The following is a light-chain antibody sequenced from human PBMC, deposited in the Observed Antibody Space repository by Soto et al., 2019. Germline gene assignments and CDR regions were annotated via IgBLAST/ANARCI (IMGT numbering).Light chain of an antibody. V-gene: IGKV3-20*01. CDR2: GAS. Sequence: ETVLTQSPGTLSLSPGERATLSCRASQSVSSNYLAWYQHIPGQAPILLIYGASTRATGIPDRFSGSGSGTDFTLTISRLEPADFAVYYCQQFDRSLPSWTFGQGTKVE. CDR1: QSVSSNY. CDR3: QQFDRSLPSWT. J-gene: IGKJ1*01.